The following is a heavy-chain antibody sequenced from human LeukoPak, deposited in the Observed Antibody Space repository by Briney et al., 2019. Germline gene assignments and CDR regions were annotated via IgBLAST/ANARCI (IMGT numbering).Heavy chain of an antibody. J-gene: IGHJ4*02. CDR3: ARESVVGASY. V-gene: IGHV3-66*01. D-gene: IGHD1-26*01. Sequence: GGSLRLSCAASGFTFSTYWMSWVRQAPGKGLEWVSVIYSGGSTYYADSVKGRFTISRDNSKNTLYLQMNSLRAEDTAVYYCARESVVGASYWGQGTLVTVSS. CDR2: IYSGGST. CDR1: GFTFSTYW.